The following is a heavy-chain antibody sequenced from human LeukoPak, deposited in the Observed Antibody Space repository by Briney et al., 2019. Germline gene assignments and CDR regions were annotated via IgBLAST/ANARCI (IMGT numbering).Heavy chain of an antibody. D-gene: IGHD1-1*01. J-gene: IGHJ4*02. Sequence: GGSLRLSCAASGFTFDDYAMQWVRQAPGEGLEWVSGISWNSGSIVYADSVKGRFTISRDNAKNSLYLEMNSLRAEDTALYYCARARSMAPGTYYLDYWGQGTLVTVSS. CDR1: GFTFDDYA. V-gene: IGHV3-9*01. CDR2: ISWNSGSI. CDR3: ARARSMAPGTYYLDY.